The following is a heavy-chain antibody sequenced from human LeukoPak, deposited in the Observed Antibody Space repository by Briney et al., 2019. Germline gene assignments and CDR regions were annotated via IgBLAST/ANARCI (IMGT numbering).Heavy chain of an antibody. D-gene: IGHD1-1*01. Sequence: GASVTVSFKASGYTFTIYGISWVRQAPGQGLEWMGWISAYNGNTNYAQKLQGRVTMTTDTSTSTAYMELRSLRSDDTAVYYCARVLERTSRTEDYWGQGTLVTVSS. J-gene: IGHJ4*02. CDR3: ARVLERTSRTEDY. CDR2: ISAYNGNT. V-gene: IGHV1-18*01. CDR1: GYTFTIYG.